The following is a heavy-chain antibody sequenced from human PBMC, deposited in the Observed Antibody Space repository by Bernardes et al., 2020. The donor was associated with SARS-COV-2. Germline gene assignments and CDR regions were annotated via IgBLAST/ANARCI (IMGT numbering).Heavy chain of an antibody. CDR2: ISGSGSSA. V-gene: IGHV3-48*01. Sequence: WVRQAPVKGLEWVSSISGSGSSAFYADSVEGRFTISRDNAKNSLFLQMNSLRAEDTAVYYCARVGYYDTSGYYYEYYFDYWGQGTLVTVSS. CDR3: ARVGYYDTSGYYYEYYFDY. J-gene: IGHJ4*02. D-gene: IGHD3-22*01.